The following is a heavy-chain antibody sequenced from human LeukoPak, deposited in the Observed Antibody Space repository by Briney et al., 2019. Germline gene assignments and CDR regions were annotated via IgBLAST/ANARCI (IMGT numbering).Heavy chain of an antibody. Sequence: SGTLSLTCGVSGGSITSTNWWSWVRQPPGQGLEWIGEVSLSGLTNYTPSLSSRVIMALDTSKNHLSLHLTSVTAADTAVYYCSRENGAFSPFGYWGQGYLVTVLS. J-gene: IGHJ4*02. CDR1: GGSITSTNW. D-gene: IGHD2-8*01. V-gene: IGHV4-4*02. CDR2: VSLSGLT. CDR3: SRENGAFSPFGY.